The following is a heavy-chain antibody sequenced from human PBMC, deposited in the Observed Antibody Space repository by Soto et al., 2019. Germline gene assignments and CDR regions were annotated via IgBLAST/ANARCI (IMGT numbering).Heavy chain of an antibody. Sequence: GSLRLSCAASGFSFSNYVMTWVRQAPGKGLEWVSTISGSGSSTHYADAVKGRFTISRDNSRNTLYLQMTSLRVEDTAVYYCAKAGSGSYYVSLGMDVWGQGXTVTVSS. CDR2: ISGSGSST. CDR1: GFSFSNYV. CDR3: AKAGSGSYYVSLGMDV. D-gene: IGHD1-26*01. V-gene: IGHV3-23*01. J-gene: IGHJ6*02.